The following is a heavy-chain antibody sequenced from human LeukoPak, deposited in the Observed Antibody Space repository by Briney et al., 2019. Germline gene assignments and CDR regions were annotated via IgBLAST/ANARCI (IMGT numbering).Heavy chain of an antibody. V-gene: IGHV4-39*01. CDR1: GGSITTSSYY. J-gene: IGHJ5*02. CDR3: AILGTGSS. Sequence: KPSETLSLTCAVSGGSITTSSYYWGWIRQPPGMGLEWIGTLYYSGSTYYNPSLKSRVTISVDTSKNQFSLKLTSVTAADTAVYYCAILGTGSSWGQGTPVTVSS. D-gene: IGHD3-10*01. CDR2: LYYSGST.